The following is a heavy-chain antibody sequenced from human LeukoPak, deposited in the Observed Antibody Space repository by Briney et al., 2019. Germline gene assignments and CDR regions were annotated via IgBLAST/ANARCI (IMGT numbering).Heavy chain of an antibody. CDR3: ARLTVGRKFRNYGSHYYYMDV. D-gene: IGHD1-7*01. CDR2: INHSGST. V-gene: IGHV4-34*01. Sequence: SETLSLTCAVYGGSFSGYYWSWIRQPPGKGLEWIGEINHSGSTNYNPSLKSRVTISVDTSKNQFSLKLSSVTAADTAVYYCARLTVGRKFRNYGSHYYYMDVWGKGTTVTVSS. J-gene: IGHJ6*03. CDR1: GGSFSGYY.